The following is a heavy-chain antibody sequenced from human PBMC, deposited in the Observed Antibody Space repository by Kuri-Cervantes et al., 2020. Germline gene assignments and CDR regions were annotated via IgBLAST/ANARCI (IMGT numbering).Heavy chain of an antibody. CDR2: ISYDGSNK. Sequence: GESLKISCAASGFTFSSYGMHWVRQAPGKGLEWVAVISYDGSNKYYADSVKGRFTISRDNSKNTLYLQMNSLRAEDTAVYYCARALDYGDYSTENDAFDIWGQGTMVTVSS. CDR1: GFTFSSYG. V-gene: IGHV3-30*03. D-gene: IGHD4-17*01. CDR3: ARALDYGDYSTENDAFDI. J-gene: IGHJ3*02.